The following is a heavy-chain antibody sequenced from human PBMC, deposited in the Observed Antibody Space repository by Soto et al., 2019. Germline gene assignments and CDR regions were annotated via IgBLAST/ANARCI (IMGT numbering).Heavy chain of an antibody. J-gene: IGHJ4*02. CDR2: VWQRGST. Sequence: LQLQESGSGLVKPSQTLSLTCASSGGSIRSGGYSWNWIRQPPGQGLARIGSVWQRGSTKYGPSLPSRVTISVDTPRNHFSRNLTCVRAVATAVYYWARGEGPWGQGTVVTVSS. CDR1: GGSIRSGGYS. CDR3: ARGEGP. V-gene: IGHV4-30-2*05.